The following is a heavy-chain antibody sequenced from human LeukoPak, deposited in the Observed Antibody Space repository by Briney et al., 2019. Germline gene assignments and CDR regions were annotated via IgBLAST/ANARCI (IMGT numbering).Heavy chain of an antibody. CDR2: ILNDGIWE. CDR1: GFTYSDYG. D-gene: IGHD3-16*01. Sequence: GGSLRLSCAASGFTYSDYGMHWVRQAPGRGLEWVAFILNDGIWEYYPDSVKGRLTISRDNSRNTLYLQMNSVRLEDTAIYYCVKGGSISHNWFDSWGQGTLVTVSS. J-gene: IGHJ5*01. CDR3: VKGGSISHNWFDS. V-gene: IGHV3-30*02.